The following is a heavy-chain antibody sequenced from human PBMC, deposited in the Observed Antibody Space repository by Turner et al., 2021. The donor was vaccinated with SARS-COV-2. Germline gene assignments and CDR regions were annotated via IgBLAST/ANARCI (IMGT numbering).Heavy chain of an antibody. Sequence: EVQRVESGGGVVEPGGSRRLSCAASGFALSSSWMNWVRQAPGKGLEWVATINDAGSEEYYVGSVKGRFIISRDNAKNSMYLQMNSLRAEDTAVYYCARSSFRMYFAHWGQGTLVTVSS. CDR1: GFALSSSW. J-gene: IGHJ4*02. V-gene: IGHV3-7*01. D-gene: IGHD2-2*01. CDR3: ARSSFRMYFAH. CDR2: INDAGSEE.